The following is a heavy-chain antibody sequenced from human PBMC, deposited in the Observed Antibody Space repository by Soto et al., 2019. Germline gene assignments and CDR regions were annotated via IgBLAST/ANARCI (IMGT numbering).Heavy chain of an antibody. CDR3: ANSSGDYVSY. D-gene: IGHD4-17*01. CDR1: GGSISSSTYY. CDR2: IYYSGST. V-gene: IGHV4-39*01. Sequence: QLQLQESGPGLVKPSETLSLTCTVSGGSISSSTYYWGWIRQPPGKGLEWIGSIYYSGSTYYNPSLKSRVTISVDTSKNQFSLKLSSVTAADTAVYYCANSSGDYVSYWGQGTLVTVSS. J-gene: IGHJ4*02.